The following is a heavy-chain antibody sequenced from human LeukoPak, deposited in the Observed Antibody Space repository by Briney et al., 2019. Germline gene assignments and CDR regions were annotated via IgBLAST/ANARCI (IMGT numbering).Heavy chain of an antibody. J-gene: IGHJ4*02. D-gene: IGHD4-17*01. Sequence: GGSLRLSCAASGFTFSSYWMHWVRHTPGKGLVWVSRIKGDGSSTSYADSVKGRFTISRDNAKNSLYLQMDSLRAEDTAVYYCARDRYGDYAFDYWGQGTLVTVSS. CDR3: ARDRYGDYAFDY. V-gene: IGHV3-74*01. CDR2: IKGDGSST. CDR1: GFTFSSYW.